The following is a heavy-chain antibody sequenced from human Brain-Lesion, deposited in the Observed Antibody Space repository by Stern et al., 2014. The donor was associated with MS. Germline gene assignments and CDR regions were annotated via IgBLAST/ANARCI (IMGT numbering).Heavy chain of an antibody. V-gene: IGHV1-24*01. J-gene: IGHJ4*02. CDR2: CDPEDGET. D-gene: IGHD1-26*01. CDR3: ATLSPGAGGNYYRHFDY. CDR1: GYTLTELY. Sequence: VQLVESEAEVKKPGASVKVSCKVSGYTLTELYMHWVRQAPRTGLAWMGGCDPEDGETIYAQKCQGRVTMTEDTSTDTAYMELSSLRSEDTAVYYCATLSPGAGGNYYRHFDYWGQGTLVTVSS.